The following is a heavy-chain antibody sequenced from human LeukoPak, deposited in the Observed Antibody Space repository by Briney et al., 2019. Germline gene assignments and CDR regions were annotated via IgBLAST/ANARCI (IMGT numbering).Heavy chain of an antibody. J-gene: IGHJ4*02. CDR1: GFTFSSYS. D-gene: IGHD4-17*01. Sequence: GGSLRLSCAASGFTFSSYSMNWVRQAPGKGLEWVSHITASGTAMFYADSVKGRFTISRDNAKNSLYLQMNSLRDEDTAVYYCAKDITTVTTGGHFDYWGQGTLVTVSS. CDR2: ITASGTAM. V-gene: IGHV3-48*02. CDR3: AKDITTVTTGGHFDY.